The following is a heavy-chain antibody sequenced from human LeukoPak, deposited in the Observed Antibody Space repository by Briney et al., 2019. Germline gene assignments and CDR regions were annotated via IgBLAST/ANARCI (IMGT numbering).Heavy chain of an antibody. D-gene: IGHD6-13*01. CDR1: GFTFSDYY. CDR3: ASGTAEAPLDY. J-gene: IGHJ4*02. Sequence: GGSLRLSCAASGFTFSDYYMSWIRQAPGKGLEWVSKIGGIGSIMYADSVKGRFTISTDSAKNSLYLQMNSLRADDTAVYYCASGTAEAPLDYWGQGTLVTVSS. CDR2: IGGIGSI. V-gene: IGHV3-11*01.